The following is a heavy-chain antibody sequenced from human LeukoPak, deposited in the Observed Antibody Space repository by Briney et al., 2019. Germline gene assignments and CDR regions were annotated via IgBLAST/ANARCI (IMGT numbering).Heavy chain of an antibody. D-gene: IGHD1-26*01. CDR1: GFTVSSNY. CDR3: AREVVVVGATGGGFDY. V-gene: IGHV3-53*01. J-gene: IGHJ4*02. CDR2: IYSGGST. Sequence: TGGSLRLSCAASGFTVSSNYMSWVRQAPGKGLEWVSVIYSGGSTYYADSVKGRFTISRDNSKNTLYLQMNSLRAEDTAVYYCAREVVVVGATGGGFDYWGQGTLVTVSS.